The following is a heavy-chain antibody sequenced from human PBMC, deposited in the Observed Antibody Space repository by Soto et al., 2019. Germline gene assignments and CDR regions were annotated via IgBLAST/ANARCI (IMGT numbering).Heavy chain of an antibody. V-gene: IGHV3-48*04. CDR1: GFSFNTYA. CDR2: ISSSSSRI. Sequence: EAQLVESGGGLIQPGRSLRLSCAASGFSFNTYAMNWVRQAPGKGLEWISYISSSSSRIYYADSVKGRFTLSRDNAKNSLYLQMNSLRAEDTAVYYCASDPGIAAAGMDYWGQGTLVTVSS. D-gene: IGHD6-25*01. J-gene: IGHJ4*02. CDR3: ASDPGIAAAGMDY.